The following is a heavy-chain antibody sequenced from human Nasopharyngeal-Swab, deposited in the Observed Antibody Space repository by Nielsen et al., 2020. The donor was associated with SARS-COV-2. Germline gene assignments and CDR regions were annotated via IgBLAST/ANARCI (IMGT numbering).Heavy chain of an antibody. Sequence: GSLRFSCNVSGASIGTYYWSWIRQPPGKGLEWIGYMYFSGSTNYNPSLKSRVTMSLDTSKNQISLKLSSVTAADTARYYCARVRVPNYSRGWHLDYWGQGTLVTVSS. CDR3: ARVRVPNYSRGWHLDY. J-gene: IGHJ4*02. CDR2: MYFSGST. CDR1: GASIGTYY. D-gene: IGHD6-19*01. V-gene: IGHV4-59*01.